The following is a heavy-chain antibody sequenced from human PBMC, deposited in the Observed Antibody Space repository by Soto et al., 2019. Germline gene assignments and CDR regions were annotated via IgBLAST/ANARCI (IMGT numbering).Heavy chain of an antibody. Sequence: EVQLVESGGGLVKPGGSLRLSCAASGFTFSSYSMNWVRQAPGKGLEWVSSISSSSSYIYYADSVKGRFTISRDNAKNSLYLQMNSLRAEDTAVYYCARAPFYSNYLYSAKYYYYGMDVWGQGTTVTVSS. J-gene: IGHJ6*02. CDR3: ARAPFYSNYLYSAKYYYYGMDV. V-gene: IGHV3-21*01. CDR2: ISSSSSYI. CDR1: GFTFSSYS. D-gene: IGHD4-4*01.